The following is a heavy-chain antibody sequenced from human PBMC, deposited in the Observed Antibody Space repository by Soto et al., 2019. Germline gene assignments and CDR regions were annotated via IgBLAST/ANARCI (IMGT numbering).Heavy chain of an antibody. CDR2: MSHGGST. V-gene: IGHV4-4*02. D-gene: IGHD2-15*01. CDR1: GVSLDSGYW. J-gene: IGHJ4*02. Sequence: PSETLSLTCGVSGVSLDSGYWWRWVRQPPGKDLEWLGDMSHGGSTNYNPSLKSRVTISVDTSKNQFSLKLSSVTAADTAVYFCARLPGYCSGDSCRIDYWGQGTLVTVSS. CDR3: ARLPGYCSGDSCRIDY.